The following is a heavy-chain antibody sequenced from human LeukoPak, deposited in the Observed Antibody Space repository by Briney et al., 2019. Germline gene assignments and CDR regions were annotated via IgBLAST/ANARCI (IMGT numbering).Heavy chain of an antibody. D-gene: IGHD1-1*01. V-gene: IGHV4-59*01. CDR1: GGTISRYY. CDR3: ARVSWFPGTSYYYMDV. J-gene: IGHJ6*03. CDR2: IHDSGTT. Sequence: SETLSLTCSVSGGTISRYYWSWIRQPPGKGLEWFGYIHDSGTTNYNPSLKSRVTISVDTSKNQFSLKLSSVTAADTAVYYCARVSWFPGTSYYYMDVWGKGTTVTVSS.